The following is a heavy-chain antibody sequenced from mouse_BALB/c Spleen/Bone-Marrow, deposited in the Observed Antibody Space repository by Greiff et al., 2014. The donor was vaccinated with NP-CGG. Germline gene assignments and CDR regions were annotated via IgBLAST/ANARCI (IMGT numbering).Heavy chain of an antibody. CDR2: IDPENGNT. D-gene: IGHD1-1*01. Sequence: EVQLQQSGAELVRPGALVKLSCKASGFNIKDYYMHWVKQRPEQGLEWIGWIDPENGNTIYDPKFQGKASITADTSSNTAYLQLSSQTSEDTAVYYCASYYGSSYDYFDYWGQGTTLTVSS. J-gene: IGHJ2*01. CDR3: ASYYGSSYDYFDY. V-gene: IGHV14-1*02. CDR1: GFNIKDYY.